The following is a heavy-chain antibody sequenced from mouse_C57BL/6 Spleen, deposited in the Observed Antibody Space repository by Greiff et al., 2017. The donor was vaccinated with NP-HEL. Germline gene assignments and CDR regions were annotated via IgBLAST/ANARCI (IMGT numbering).Heavy chain of an antibody. CDR3: ARIGYDDYAMGY. V-gene: IGHV1-53*01. D-gene: IGHD2-14*01. CDR1: GYTFTSYW. CDR2: INPSNGGT. J-gene: IGHJ4*01. Sequence: QVQLQQPGTELVKPGASVKLSCKASGYTFTSYWMHWVKQRPGQGLEWIGNINPSNGGTNYNEKFKSKGTLTVDTSSNTVYMQLSSLTSEDSADYDCARIGYDDYAMGYWGQGTSVTVSS.